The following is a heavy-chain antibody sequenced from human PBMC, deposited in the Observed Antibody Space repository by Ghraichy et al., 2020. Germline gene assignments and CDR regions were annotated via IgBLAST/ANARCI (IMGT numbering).Heavy chain of an antibody. CDR3: ASSLYDSSGYYYPFDY. CDR2: IIPIFGTA. CDR1: GGTFSSYA. D-gene: IGHD3-22*01. Sequence: SVKVSCKASGGTFSSYAISWVRQAPGQGLEWMGGIIPIFGTANYAQKFQGRVTITTDESTSTAYMELSSLRSEDTAVYYCASSLYDSSGYYYPFDYWGQGTLVTVSS. V-gene: IGHV1-69*05. J-gene: IGHJ4*02.